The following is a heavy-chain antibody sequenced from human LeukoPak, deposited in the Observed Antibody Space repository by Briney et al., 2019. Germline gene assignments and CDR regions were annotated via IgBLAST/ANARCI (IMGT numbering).Heavy chain of an antibody. CDR1: GFPFSSYW. J-gene: IGHJ4*02. Sequence: GGSLRLSCAASGFPFSSYWMNWVRQAPGKGLEWVANIKDDGSVKYYVDSVKGRFTISRDNAKNSLYLQMNSLRAEDRAVYYCARVQYSGSRLHWGQGTPVTVSS. CDR2: IKDDGSVK. D-gene: IGHD1-26*01. V-gene: IGHV3-7*05. CDR3: ARVQYSGSRLH.